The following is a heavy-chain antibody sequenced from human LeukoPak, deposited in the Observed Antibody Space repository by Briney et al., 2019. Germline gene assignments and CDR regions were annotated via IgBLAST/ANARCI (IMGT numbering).Heavy chain of an antibody. D-gene: IGHD1-26*01. V-gene: IGHV3-21*01. CDR3: ARDPYSGNYGTYYYYYMDV. CDR1: GFTFSNYN. Sequence: PGGSLRLSCANSGFTFSNYNMNWVRQAPGKAMEWVSSITSSGTYTFYADSVRGRFTISRDNAKNSLYLQMDSLGPEDTAVYYCARDPYSGNYGTYYYYYMDVWGKGTTVTISS. CDR2: ITSSGTYT. J-gene: IGHJ6*03.